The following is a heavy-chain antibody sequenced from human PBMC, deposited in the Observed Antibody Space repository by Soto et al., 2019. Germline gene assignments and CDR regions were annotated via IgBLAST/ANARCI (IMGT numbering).Heavy chain of an antibody. J-gene: IGHJ5*01. D-gene: IGHD3-16*01. Sequence: PSETLSLTCAVSGDSVSSNNYWCWVRQPPGKGLEWIGEIYHTGTTNYNPSLKSRVTISVDKSNNQVSLQLNSVTPDDTAVYYCERLIGNSWLDSWGQGTLVTVSS. V-gene: IGHV4-4*02. CDR3: ERLIGNSWLDS. CDR1: GDSVSSNNY. CDR2: IYHTGTT.